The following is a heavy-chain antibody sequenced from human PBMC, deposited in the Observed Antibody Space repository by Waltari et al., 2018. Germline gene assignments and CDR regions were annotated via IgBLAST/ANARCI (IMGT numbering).Heavy chain of an antibody. Sequence: QVQLVQSGAEVKKPGSSVKVSCKASGGTFSSYAISWVRQAPGQGLEWMGGIIPIFGTANYAQKFQGRVTITADESTSTAYMELSSLRSEDTAVYYCARDRRGPPVVGRRPDGMDVWGQGTTVTVSS. J-gene: IGHJ6*02. CDR1: GGTFSSYA. CDR2: IIPIFGTA. D-gene: IGHD2-15*01. V-gene: IGHV1-69*13. CDR3: ARDRRGPPVVGRRPDGMDV.